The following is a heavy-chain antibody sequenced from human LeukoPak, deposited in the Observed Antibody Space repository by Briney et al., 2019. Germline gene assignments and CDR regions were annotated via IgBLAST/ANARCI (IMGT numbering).Heavy chain of an antibody. CDR1: GFTFSSYA. Sequence: PGGSLRLSCAASGFTFSSYAMSWVRQAPGKGLEWVSAISGSGGSTYYADSVKGRFTISRDNSKNTLYLQMNSLRAEDTAVYYCAKTQQERTYYDFWSGYLNWFDPWGQGTLVTVSS. V-gene: IGHV3-23*01. CDR3: AKTQQERTYYDFWSGYLNWFDP. CDR2: ISGSGGST. D-gene: IGHD3-3*01. J-gene: IGHJ5*02.